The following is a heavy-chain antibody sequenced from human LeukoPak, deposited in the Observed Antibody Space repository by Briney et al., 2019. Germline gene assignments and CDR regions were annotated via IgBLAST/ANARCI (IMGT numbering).Heavy chain of an antibody. V-gene: IGHV4-61*02. CDR1: GGSISSGSYY. CDR3: TIFVVADSDAFEI. Sequence: SETLSLTCTVSGGSISSGSYYWSWIRQPAGKGLEWIGRIYTGGSTDYNPSLNGRATISVDTSNNHFSLRLTSVTAADTALYFCTIFVVADSDAFEIWGQGTMVTVSS. D-gene: IGHD3-3*02. J-gene: IGHJ3*02. CDR2: IYTGGST.